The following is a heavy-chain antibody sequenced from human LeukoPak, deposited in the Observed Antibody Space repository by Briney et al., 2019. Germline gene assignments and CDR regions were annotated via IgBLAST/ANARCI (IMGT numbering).Heavy chain of an antibody. D-gene: IGHD5-18*01. CDR2: IYPGDSDT. CDR3: ARSGYSQFDY. J-gene: IGHJ4*02. CDR1: GYTFTSYW. V-gene: IGHV5-51*01. Sequence: ASVKVSCKASGYTFTSYWIGWVRQMPGKGLEWMGIIYPGDSDTRYSPSFQGQVTISADKSISTAYLQWSSLKASDTAMYYCARSGYSQFDYWGQGTLVTVSS.